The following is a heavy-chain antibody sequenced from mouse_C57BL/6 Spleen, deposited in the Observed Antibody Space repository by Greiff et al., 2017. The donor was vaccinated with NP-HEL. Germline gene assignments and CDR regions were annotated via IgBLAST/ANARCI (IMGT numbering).Heavy chain of an antibody. Sequence: DVKLVESGPGLAKPSQTLSLTCSVTGYSITSDYWNWIRKFPGNKLEYMGYISYSGSTYYNPSLKSRISITRDTSKNQYYLQLNSVTTEDTATYYCARYGDYDGYAMDYWGQGTSVTVSS. CDR1: GYSITSDY. V-gene: IGHV3-8*01. D-gene: IGHD2-4*01. CDR2: ISYSGST. CDR3: ARYGDYDGYAMDY. J-gene: IGHJ4*01.